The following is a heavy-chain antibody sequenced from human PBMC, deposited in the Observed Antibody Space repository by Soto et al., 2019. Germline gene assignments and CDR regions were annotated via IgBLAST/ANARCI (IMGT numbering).Heavy chain of an antibody. J-gene: IGHJ6*02. D-gene: IGHD3-16*01. CDR2: IYHSGST. CDR1: GGSISSW. V-gene: IGHV4-4*02. CDR3: ARWGGKFGLDV. Sequence: QVQLQESGPGLVKPSGTLSLTCVVSGGSISSWWSWVRQPPGKGLEWIGEIYHSGSTNYNPSLKSRVTISIDKSQNQFSLNLSSVTAADTAVYYCARWGGKFGLDVWGQGSTVTVSS.